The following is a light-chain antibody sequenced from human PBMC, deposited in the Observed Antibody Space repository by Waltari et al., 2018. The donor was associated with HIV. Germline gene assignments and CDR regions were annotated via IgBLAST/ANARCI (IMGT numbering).Light chain of an antibody. CDR2: HTS. CDR1: QSVGSYY. Sequence: EIVLTQSPATLSLSPGEGATLSCRASQSVGSYYLAWYQVKPGQAPRLVIYHTSVRAAGVPDRFSGSGSGTDFILTISRLEPEDFALYYCQHYGSSPIFTFGPGTKVDI. CDR3: QHYGSSPIFT. V-gene: IGKV3-20*01. J-gene: IGKJ3*01.